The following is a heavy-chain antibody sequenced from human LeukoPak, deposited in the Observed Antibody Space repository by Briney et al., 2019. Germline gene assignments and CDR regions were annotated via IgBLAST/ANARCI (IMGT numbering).Heavy chain of an antibody. CDR2: INTSGST. J-gene: IGHJ5*02. V-gene: IGHV4-4*07. Sequence: SETLSLTCTVSGGSINNYYWNWIRQPAGKGLEWIGRINTSGSTNYNPSLKSRVTISVDTSENQFSLKLTSVTAADTAVYYCVSAKFLVRGVSWFDPWGQGTLVTVSS. D-gene: IGHD3-10*01. CDR3: VSAKFLVRGVSWFDP. CDR1: GGSINNYY.